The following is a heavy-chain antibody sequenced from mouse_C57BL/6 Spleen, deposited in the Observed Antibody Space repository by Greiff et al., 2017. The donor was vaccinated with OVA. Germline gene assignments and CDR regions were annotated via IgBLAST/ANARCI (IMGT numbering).Heavy chain of an antibody. CDR1: GYSITSGYY. CDR3: ARDNGYYVGAY. D-gene: IGHD2-3*01. J-gene: IGHJ3*01. CDR2: ISYDGSN. Sequence: VQLQQSGPGLVKPSQSLSLTCSVTGYSITSGYYWNWIRQFPGNKLEWMGYISYDGSNNYNPSLKNRISITRDTSKNQFFLKLNSVTTEDTATYYCARDNGYYVGAYWGQGTLVTVSA. V-gene: IGHV3-6*01.